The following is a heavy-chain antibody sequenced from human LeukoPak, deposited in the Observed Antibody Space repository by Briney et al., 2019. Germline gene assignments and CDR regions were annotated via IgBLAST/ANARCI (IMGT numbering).Heavy chain of an antibody. CDR3: AKDLGRYRNNYFDY. J-gene: IGHJ4*02. Sequence: GGSLRLSCAASGFTFSNYAMSWVRQAPEKGLEWVATISGSGGGTYYADSVKGRFTISRDDSKNTLYLQMNSLRAEDTAVYYCAKDLGRYRNNYFDYWGQGTLVTVPS. D-gene: IGHD1-26*01. V-gene: IGHV3-23*01. CDR2: ISGSGGGT. CDR1: GFTFSNYA.